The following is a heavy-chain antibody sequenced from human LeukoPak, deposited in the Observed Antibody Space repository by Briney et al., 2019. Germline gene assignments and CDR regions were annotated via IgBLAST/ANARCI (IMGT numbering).Heavy chain of an antibody. CDR2: ISWDSGSI. Sequence: YXMHWVRQAPGKGLEWVSGISWDSGSIGYADSVKGRFTISRDNAKNSLYLQMNSLRAEDTALYYCAKDISPMVTLIDYWGQGTLVTVSS. D-gene: IGHD5-18*01. CDR1: YX. J-gene: IGHJ4*02. V-gene: IGHV3-9*01. CDR3: AKDISPMVTLIDY.